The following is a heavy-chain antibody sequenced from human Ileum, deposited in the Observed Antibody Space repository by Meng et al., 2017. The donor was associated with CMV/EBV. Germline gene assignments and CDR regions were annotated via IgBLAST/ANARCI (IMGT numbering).Heavy chain of an antibody. D-gene: IGHD6-13*01. V-gene: IGHV3-21*02. CDR2: ISSNSRYI. CDR3: ARDSLYGDSSSWYGY. Sequence: EVQLGESGGGLVQPGECLRLSCAASGFTFSSYKINWVRQAPGKGLEWVSSISSNSRYIYYADSVKGRFTISRDNTKNSLYLQMNSLRVEDTAVYYCARDSLYGDSSSWYGYWGQGTLVTVSS. CDR1: GFTFSSYK. J-gene: IGHJ4*02.